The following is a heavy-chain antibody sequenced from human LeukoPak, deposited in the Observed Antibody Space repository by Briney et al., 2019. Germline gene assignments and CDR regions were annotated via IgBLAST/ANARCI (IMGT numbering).Heavy chain of an antibody. D-gene: IGHD1-26*01. J-gene: IGHJ4*02. CDR3: TRGRPYSGSYGFDY. Sequence: GGSLRLSCTASGFTFGDYAMSWVRQAPGKGLEWVCFIRSKAYGGTTEYAASVKGRFTISRDDSKSIAYLQMNSLKTEDTAVYYCTRGRPYSGSYGFDYWGQGTLVTVSS. CDR1: GFTFGDYA. V-gene: IGHV3-49*04. CDR2: IRSKAYGGTT.